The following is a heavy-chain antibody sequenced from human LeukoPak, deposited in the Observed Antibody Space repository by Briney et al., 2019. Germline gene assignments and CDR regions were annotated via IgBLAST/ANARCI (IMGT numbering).Heavy chain of an antibody. CDR3: EKDPPRYNDFGMGYFGGLDY. D-gene: IGHD3-3*01. Sequence: GGSLRLSCAASGFTFEDYAMHWVRQGPGKGLEWVSLISGNGNNIYYADSVKGRFTISRDNSKNSLYLQMNSLRTEDTALYYCEKDPPRYNDFGMGYFGGLDYWGQGTLVT. V-gene: IGHV3-43*02. J-gene: IGHJ4*02. CDR2: ISGNGNNI. CDR1: GFTFEDYA.